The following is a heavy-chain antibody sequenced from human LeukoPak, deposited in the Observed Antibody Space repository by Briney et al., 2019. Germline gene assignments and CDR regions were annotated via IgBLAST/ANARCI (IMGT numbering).Heavy chain of an antibody. CDR2: IIPILGVA. CDR1: VCTFSSYA. D-gene: IGHD3-3*01. V-gene: IGHV1-69*04. J-gene: IGHJ6*02. Sequence: GSSVKVSFKASVCTFSSYAISWVRQAPGQGLEWMGRIIPILGVANYAQKFQGRVTITADKSTSTAYMELSSLRSEDTAVYYCARAYVDITIFGVAYYYYGMNVWGQGTTVTVSS. CDR3: ARAYVDITIFGVAYYYYGMNV.